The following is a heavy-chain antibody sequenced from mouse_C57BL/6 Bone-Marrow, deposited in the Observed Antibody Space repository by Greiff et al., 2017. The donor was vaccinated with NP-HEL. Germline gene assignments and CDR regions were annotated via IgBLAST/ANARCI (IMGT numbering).Heavy chain of an antibody. J-gene: IGHJ3*01. CDR3: ARGAGYSNPWFAY. V-gene: IGHV1-81*01. D-gene: IGHD2-5*01. Sequence: VKLQQSGAELARPGASVKLSCKASGYTFTSYGISWVKQRTGQGLEWIGEIYPRSGNTYYNEKFKGKATLTADKSSSTAYMELRSLTSEDSAVYFCARGAGYSNPWFAYWGQGTLVTVSA. CDR2: IYPRSGNT. CDR1: GYTFTSYG.